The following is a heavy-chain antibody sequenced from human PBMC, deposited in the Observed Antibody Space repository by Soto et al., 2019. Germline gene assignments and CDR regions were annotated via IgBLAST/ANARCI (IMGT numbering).Heavy chain of an antibody. CDR1: GFTFSSHG. CDR2: IWYEGRNE. D-gene: IGHD3-22*01. CDR3: ARGGFNYDSSGHQNYAMDL. Sequence: PGGSLRLSCEGSGFTFSSHGMHWVRQAPGKGLEWVAVIWYEGRNEYYADAVRGRFTISRDNSNNTLFLQMNSLRAEDTAVYYCARGGFNYDSSGHQNYAMDLWGQGTTVTVSS. J-gene: IGHJ6*02. V-gene: IGHV3-33*01.